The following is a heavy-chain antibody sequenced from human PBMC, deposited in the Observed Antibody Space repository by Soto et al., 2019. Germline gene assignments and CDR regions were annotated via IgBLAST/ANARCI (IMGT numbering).Heavy chain of an antibody. V-gene: IGHV4-4*07. CDR2: IYATGTT. D-gene: IGHD1-1*01. J-gene: IGHJ5*02. CDR1: GASISGFY. CDR3: VRDGTKTLRDWFDP. Sequence: SETLSLTCTVSGASISGFYCSWIRKSAWKGLEWIGRIYATGTTDYNPSLKSRVMMSVDTSKKQFSLKLRAVTAADTAVYYCVRDGTKTLRDWFDPCGQGISVTVYS.